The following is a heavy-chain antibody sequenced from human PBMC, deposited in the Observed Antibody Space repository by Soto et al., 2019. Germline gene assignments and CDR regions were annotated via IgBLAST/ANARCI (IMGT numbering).Heavy chain of an antibody. CDR2: IHGDGGKI. D-gene: IGHD5-18*01. V-gene: IGHV3-7*01. Sequence: GGSLRLSYAASGFMFSAYWMSWVRQAPGKGLEWVANIHGDGGKIYYVDSVKGRFTISRDNAKRSLYLQRNSLRAEDTAVYYCARDFYGGYTYGPGDYWGQGALVTVSS. J-gene: IGHJ4*02. CDR1: GFMFSAYW. CDR3: ARDFYGGYTYGPGDY.